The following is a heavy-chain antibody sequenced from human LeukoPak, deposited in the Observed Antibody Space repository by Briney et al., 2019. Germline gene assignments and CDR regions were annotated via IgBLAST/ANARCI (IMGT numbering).Heavy chain of an antibody. Sequence: GGSLRLSCAASGFTFSGSAMHWVRQASGKGLEWVGRIRSKANSYATAYAASVKGRFTISRDDSKNTAHLQMNSLKTEDTAVYYCYSAQSSSWYGYYWGQGTLVTVSS. J-gene: IGHJ4*02. CDR1: GFTFSGSA. CDR3: YSAQSSSWYGYY. V-gene: IGHV3-73*01. CDR2: IRSKANSYAT. D-gene: IGHD6-13*01.